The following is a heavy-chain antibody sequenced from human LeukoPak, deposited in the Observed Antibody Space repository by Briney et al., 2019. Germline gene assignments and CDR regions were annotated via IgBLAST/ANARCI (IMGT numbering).Heavy chain of an antibody. J-gene: IGHJ4*02. CDR1: GYTFTGYY. Sequence: ASVKVSCKASGYTFTGYYMHWVRQAPGQGLEWMGWMNPNSGNTGYAQKSQGRVTMTRNTSISTAYMELSSLRSEDTAVYYCARGRFLYSSSSGYFDYWGQGTLVTVSS. V-gene: IGHV1-8*02. CDR2: MNPNSGNT. D-gene: IGHD6-6*01. CDR3: ARGRFLYSSSSGYFDY.